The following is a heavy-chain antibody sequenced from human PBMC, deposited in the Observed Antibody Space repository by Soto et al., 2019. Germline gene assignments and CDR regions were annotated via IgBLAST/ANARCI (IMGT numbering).Heavy chain of an antibody. Sequence: SVKVSCKASGGTFSSYAISWVRQAPGQGLEWMGGIIPIFGTANYAQKFQGRVTITADESTSTAYMELSSLRSEDTAVYYCARPVRGYYDSSGYYPFGYWGQGTPVTVSS. D-gene: IGHD3-22*01. CDR3: ARPVRGYYDSSGYYPFGY. V-gene: IGHV1-69*13. CDR2: IIPIFGTA. CDR1: GGTFSSYA. J-gene: IGHJ4*02.